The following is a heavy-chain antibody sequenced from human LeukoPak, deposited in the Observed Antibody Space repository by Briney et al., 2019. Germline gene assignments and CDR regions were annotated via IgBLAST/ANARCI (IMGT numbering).Heavy chain of an antibody. V-gene: IGHV4-34*01. CDR3: ARGTGSYTPGDAFDI. CDR1: GGSFSGYY. D-gene: IGHD1-26*01. J-gene: IGHJ3*02. Sequence: PSETLSLTCAVYGGSFSGYYWSWIRQPPGKGVEWIGEINHSGSTNYNPSLKSRVTISVDTSKNQFSLKLSSVTAADTAVYYCARGTGSYTPGDAFDIWGQGTMVTVSS. CDR2: INHSGST.